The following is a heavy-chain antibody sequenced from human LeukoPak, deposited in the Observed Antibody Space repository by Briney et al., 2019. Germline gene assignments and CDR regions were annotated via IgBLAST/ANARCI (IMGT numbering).Heavy chain of an antibody. Sequence: SQTLSLTCAISGDSVSSNSAAWNWVRQSPSIGLEWLGRTYYRSKWYNDYTLSVKSRITINSDTSKNHFSLHLNSVSPEDTAVYYCARTVGLYYVDYWGPGTLVTVSS. D-gene: IGHD1-26*01. CDR2: TYYRSKWYN. CDR3: ARTVGLYYVDY. V-gene: IGHV6-1*01. J-gene: IGHJ4*02. CDR1: GDSVSSNSAA.